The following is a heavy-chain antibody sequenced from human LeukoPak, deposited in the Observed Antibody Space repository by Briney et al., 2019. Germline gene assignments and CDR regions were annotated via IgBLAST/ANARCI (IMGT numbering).Heavy chain of an antibody. CDR3: AKDAIRGNGIYDAFDI. J-gene: IGHJ3*02. Sequence: GGSLRLSCAASGFTFDTYAMSWVRQAPGKGLEWVSTIGNTETYYADSVKDRFTISRDNRQNTVYLKMPSLRAEDTAVYFCAKDAIRGNGIYDAFDIWGQGTRVTVSS. CDR2: IGNTET. CDR1: GFTFDTYA. D-gene: IGHD3-10*01. V-gene: IGHV3-23*01.